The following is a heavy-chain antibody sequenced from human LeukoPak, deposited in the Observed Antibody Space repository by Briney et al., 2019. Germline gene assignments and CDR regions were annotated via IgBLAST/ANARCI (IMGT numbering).Heavy chain of an antibody. Sequence: GASVEVSCKASGYTFTNYDINWLRQGTGQGPEWMAWMTPNSGNTGHEQKFQGRLTMTRDISISTAYMELSSLRSEDTAVYYCAFCGGDCGGAFDVWGQGTTVTVSS. CDR1: GYTFTNYD. V-gene: IGHV1-8*01. J-gene: IGHJ3*01. CDR2: MTPNSGNT. D-gene: IGHD2-21*02. CDR3: AFCGGDCGGAFDV.